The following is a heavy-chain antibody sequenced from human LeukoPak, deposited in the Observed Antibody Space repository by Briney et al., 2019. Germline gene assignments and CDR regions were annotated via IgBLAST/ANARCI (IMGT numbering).Heavy chain of an antibody. CDR3: ARDRASASFYDILTGYYTIFDY. CDR2: ITPIFGTA. CDR1: GGTFSSYA. D-gene: IGHD3-9*01. V-gene: IGHV1-69*06. J-gene: IGHJ4*02. Sequence: GASVKVSCKASGGTFSSYAISWVRQAPGQGLEWMGGITPIFGTANYAQKFQGRVTITADKSTSTAYMELSSLRSEDTAVYYCARDRASASFYDILTGYYTIFDYWGQGTLVTVSS.